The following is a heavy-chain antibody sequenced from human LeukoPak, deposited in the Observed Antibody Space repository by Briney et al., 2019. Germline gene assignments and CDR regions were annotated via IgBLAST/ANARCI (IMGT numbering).Heavy chain of an antibody. CDR3: AKAYNWNDGAFDI. CDR2: ISYDGSNK. CDR1: GFTFSSYG. V-gene: IGHV3-30*18. J-gene: IGHJ3*02. Sequence: GGSLRLSCAASGFTFSSYGMHWVRQAPGKGLEWVAVISYDGSNKYYADSVKGRFTISRDNSKNTLYLQMNSLRAEDTAVYYCAKAYNWNDGAFDIWGQGTMVTVSS. D-gene: IGHD1-20*01.